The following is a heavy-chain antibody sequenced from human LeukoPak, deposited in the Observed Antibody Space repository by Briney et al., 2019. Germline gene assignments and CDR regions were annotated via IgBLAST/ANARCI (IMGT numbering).Heavy chain of an antibody. CDR3: ARMYYYGSGTYYNGAHYYYGMDV. V-gene: IGHV3-74*01. Sequence: TGGSLRLSCAASGFTFSSYWVHWVRQAPRKGLVWVSHINIDGSTTDYADSVKGRFAISRDNAKNTLYLQMNSLRAEDTAVHYCARMYYYGSGTYYNGAHYYYGMDVWGQGTTVTVSS. CDR2: INIDGSTT. CDR1: GFTFSSYW. J-gene: IGHJ6*02. D-gene: IGHD3-10*01.